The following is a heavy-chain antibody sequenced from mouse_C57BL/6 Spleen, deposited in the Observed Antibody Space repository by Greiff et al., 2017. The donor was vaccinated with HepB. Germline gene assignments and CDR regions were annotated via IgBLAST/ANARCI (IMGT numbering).Heavy chain of an antibody. CDR3: AREGSGSYFDY. CDR1: GFTFSSYT. D-gene: IGHD3-2*02. J-gene: IGHJ2*01. Sequence: EVKLMESGGGLVKPGGSLKLSCAASGFTFSSYTMSWVRQTPEKRLEWVATISGGGGNTYYPDSVKGRFTISRDNAKNTLYLQMSSLRSEDTALYYCAREGSGSYFDYWGQGTTLTVSS. CDR2: ISGGGGNT. V-gene: IGHV5-9*01.